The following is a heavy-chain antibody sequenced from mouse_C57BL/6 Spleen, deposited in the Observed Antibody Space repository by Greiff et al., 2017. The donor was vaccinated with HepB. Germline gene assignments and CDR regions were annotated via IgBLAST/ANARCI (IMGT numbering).Heavy chain of an antibody. CDR1: GFTFSGYA. CDR2: ISDGGSYT. CDR3: ASGGGAY. J-gene: IGHJ3*01. Sequence: EVQVVESGGGLVKPGGSLKLSCAASGFTFSGYAMSWVRQTPEKRLEWVATISDGGSYTYYPDNVKGRFTISRDNAKNNLYLQMSHLKSEDTAMYYCASGGGAYWGQGTLVTVSA. V-gene: IGHV5-4*01.